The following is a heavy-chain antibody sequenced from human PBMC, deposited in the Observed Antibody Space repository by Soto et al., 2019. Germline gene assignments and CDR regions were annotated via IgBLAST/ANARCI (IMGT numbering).Heavy chain of an antibody. CDR1: GDSISSSY. CDR3: ARVPGP. V-gene: IGHV4-59*12. CDR2: MYYSGST. J-gene: IGHJ5*02. Sequence: TSETLSLTCSVSGDSISSSYWSWIRQPPGKGLEWIGYMYYSGSTNYNPSLESRVTISIDRSKNQFSLKLSSVTAADTAVYYCARVPGPWGQGTLVTVSS.